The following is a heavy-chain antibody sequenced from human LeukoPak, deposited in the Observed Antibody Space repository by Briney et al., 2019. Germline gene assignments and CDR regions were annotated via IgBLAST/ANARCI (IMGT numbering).Heavy chain of an antibody. CDR1: GGSLNSHI. Sequence: SVKVSCTASGGSLNSHIFTWVRQAPGQGLEWMGKITPVIDVSKYAQKFQGRLTITADKSTATVYMELSGLKSDDTAVYYCARVNLRGSQYNWFDPWGQGTLVTVSS. V-gene: IGHV1-69*02. CDR3: ARVNLRGSQYNWFDP. J-gene: IGHJ5*02. D-gene: IGHD1-26*01. CDR2: ITPVIDVS.